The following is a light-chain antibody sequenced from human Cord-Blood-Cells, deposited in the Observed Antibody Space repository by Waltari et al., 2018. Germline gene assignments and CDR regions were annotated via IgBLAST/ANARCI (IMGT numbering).Light chain of an antibody. CDR2: DAS. V-gene: IGKV1-13*02. CDR3: QQFNSYPS. J-gene: IGKJ3*01. Sequence: AIQLTQSPSSLSASVGDRVTITCRASQGISSALAWYQQKPGKAPKLLIYDASSSESGVPSRFSGSGSGTDFTLTISSLQPEDFATYYCQQFNSYPSFGPGTKVDIK. CDR1: QGISSA.